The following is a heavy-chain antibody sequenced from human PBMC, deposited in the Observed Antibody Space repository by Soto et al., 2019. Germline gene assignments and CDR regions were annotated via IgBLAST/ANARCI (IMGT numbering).Heavy chain of an antibody. CDR1: GGSVSSGSYY. J-gene: IGHJ4*02. V-gene: IGHV4-61*01. D-gene: IGHD3-22*01. Sequence: SETLSLTCTVSGGSVSSGSYYWSWIRQPPGKGLEWIGYIYYSGSTSYNPSLKSRVTISVDTSKNQFSLKLSSVTAADTAVYYCARATFYYDSSGTYYFDYWGQGTLVTVSS. CDR2: IYYSGST. CDR3: ARATFYYDSSGTYYFDY.